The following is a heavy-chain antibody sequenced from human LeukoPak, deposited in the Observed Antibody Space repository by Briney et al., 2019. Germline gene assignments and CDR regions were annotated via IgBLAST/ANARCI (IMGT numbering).Heavy chain of an antibody. J-gene: IGHJ4*02. V-gene: IGHV4-59*01. CDR1: GGSISSYS. CDR2: IYYSGGT. D-gene: IGHD2-15*01. Sequence: PPETLSLTRTVSGGSISSYSRSWIRPPPGKGLEWIGYIYYSGGTNYNPSIKSRVTISVDTSKNQFSLKLSSVTAADTAVYYCAILSGYCSGGSCPPYGIANDYWGQGTLVTVSS. CDR3: AILSGYCSGGSCPPYGIANDY.